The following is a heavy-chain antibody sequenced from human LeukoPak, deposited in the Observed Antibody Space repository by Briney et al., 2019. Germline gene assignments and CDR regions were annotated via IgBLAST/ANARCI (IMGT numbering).Heavy chain of an antibody. Sequence: PGGSLRLSCAASGFTVSSNSMSWVRQAPGKGLEWVSVLYSGGNTYYADSVKGRFTISRDNSKNTLYLQMNSLRTEDTAMYYCARDRSDGLDYWGQGTLVTVSS. J-gene: IGHJ4*02. CDR3: ARDRSDGLDY. CDR1: GFTVSSNS. CDR2: LYSGGNT. V-gene: IGHV3-53*01.